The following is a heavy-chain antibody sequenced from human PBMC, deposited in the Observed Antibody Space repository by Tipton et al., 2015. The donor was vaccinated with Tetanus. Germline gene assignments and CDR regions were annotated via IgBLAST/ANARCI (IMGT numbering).Heavy chain of an antibody. J-gene: IGHJ4*02. V-gene: IGHV4-61*08. CDR2: VYYTGST. Sequence: TLSLTCSVSGGSLRSGDHYWSWIRQPPGKGLEWIGYVYYTGSTNHNPSLKSRVTISMDGSKNQISLQLTSVTAADTAVYFCAGVTAQRTELYFDHWGQGTLVTVSS. CDR3: AGVTAQRTELYFDH. CDR1: GGSLRSGDHY. D-gene: IGHD6-13*01.